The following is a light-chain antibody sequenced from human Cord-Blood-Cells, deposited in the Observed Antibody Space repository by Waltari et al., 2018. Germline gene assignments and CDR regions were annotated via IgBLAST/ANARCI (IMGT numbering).Light chain of an antibody. CDR1: TPRSQY. J-gene: IGLJ2*01. Sequence: SSELTQEPAVSVALGQTVRNKCQGDTPRSQYGSWYQQKTGQAPVLVIYGKNNRPSGIPDRFSGSSSGNTASLTITGAQAEDEADYYCNSRDSSGNHLVFGGGTKLTVL. V-gene: IGLV3-19*01. CDR2: GKN. CDR3: NSRDSSGNHLV.